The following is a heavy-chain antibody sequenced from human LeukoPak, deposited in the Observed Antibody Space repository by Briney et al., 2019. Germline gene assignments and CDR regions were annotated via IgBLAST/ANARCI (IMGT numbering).Heavy chain of an antibody. CDR1: GYTFTGYY. Sequence: ASVKVSCKASGYTFTGYYMHWVRQAPGQGLEWMGWINPKSGGTNSAQKFQGRVTITRNTSISTAYMELSSLRSEDTAVYYCARGLGYYGSGSYDAFDIWGQGTMVTVSS. CDR2: INPKSGGT. D-gene: IGHD3-10*01. V-gene: IGHV1-2*02. CDR3: ARGLGYYGSGSYDAFDI. J-gene: IGHJ3*02.